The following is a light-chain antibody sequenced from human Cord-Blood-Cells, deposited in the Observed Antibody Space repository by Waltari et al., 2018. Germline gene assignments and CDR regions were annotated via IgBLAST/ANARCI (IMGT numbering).Light chain of an antibody. CDR3: QQYGSSPPYS. CDR1: QSVSSSY. CDR2: GAS. J-gene: IGKJ2*03. V-gene: IGKV3-20*01. Sequence: EIVLTKSPGTLSLSPGERATLSCRASQSVSSSYLAWYQQKPGQGTRLLIYGASSRATCIPDRFSGSVAGTDFTLTISRLEPEDFAVYYCQQYGSSPPYSFGQGTKLEIK.